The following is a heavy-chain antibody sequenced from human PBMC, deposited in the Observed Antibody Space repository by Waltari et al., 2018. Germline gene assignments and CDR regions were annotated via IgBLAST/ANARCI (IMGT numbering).Heavy chain of an antibody. J-gene: IGHJ4*02. V-gene: IGHV3-21*02. D-gene: IGHD4-17*01. CDR1: GFMSESST. CDR3: ATPHDYGDYVFDY. Sequence: EVELLESGGGQVKPGESLRLSCVGSGFMSESSTMTWVRQAPGKGLEGVASISAYSGYKYYADSVEGRFTVSRDNGQKSLFLQMSRLTAADTGVYYCATPHDYGDYVFDYWGRGTLVTVSS. CDR2: ISAYSGYK.